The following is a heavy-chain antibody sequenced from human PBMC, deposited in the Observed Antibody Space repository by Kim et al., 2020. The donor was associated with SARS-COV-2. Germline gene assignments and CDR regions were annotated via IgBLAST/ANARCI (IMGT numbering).Heavy chain of an antibody. V-gene: IGHV4-59*08. Sequence: ETLSLTCTVSGGSISSYYWSWIRQPPGKGLEWIGYIYYSGSTNYNPSLKSRVTISVDTSKNQFSLKLSSVTAADTAVYYCARRALGYCSSTSCQDAFDSWGQGKMVTVS. D-gene: IGHD2-2*01. CDR1: GGSISSYY. CDR3: ARRALGYCSSTSCQDAFDS. J-gene: IGHJ3*02. CDR2: IYYSGST.